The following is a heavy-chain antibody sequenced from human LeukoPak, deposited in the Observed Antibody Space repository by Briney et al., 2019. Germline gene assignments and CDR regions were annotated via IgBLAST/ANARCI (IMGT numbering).Heavy chain of an antibody. D-gene: IGHD3-22*01. J-gene: IGHJ4*02. CDR2: ITHSGIT. Sequence: SETLSLTSAVYGGSFSDYYWTWIRQPPGKGLEWIGEITHSGITNYNPYLKSRVTISGDTSKKQFSLTLSSVTAADTAVYYCAVGGYDTTGYRVGMNYWGQGTLVTVSS. CDR3: AVGGYDTTGYRVGMNY. V-gene: IGHV4-34*01. CDR1: GGSFSDYY.